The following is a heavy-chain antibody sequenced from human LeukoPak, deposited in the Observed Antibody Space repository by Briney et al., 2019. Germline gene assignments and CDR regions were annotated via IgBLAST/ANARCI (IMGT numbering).Heavy chain of an antibody. J-gene: IGHJ4*02. CDR1: GGSISNYF. Sequence: SETLSLTCTVAGGSISNYFWSWIRQPPGKGREGVGHVFYNGSTNHNPSLKRRVTISTHTSSIRFSLRLSSVPAADTPTYYCASARGFSGSTFASWGQGIMVTVSS. CDR3: ASARGFSGSTFAS. CDR2: VFYNGST. V-gene: IGHV4-59*01. D-gene: IGHD5-12*01.